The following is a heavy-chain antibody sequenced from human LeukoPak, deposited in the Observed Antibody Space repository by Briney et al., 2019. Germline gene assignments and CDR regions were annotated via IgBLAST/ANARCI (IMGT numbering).Heavy chain of an antibody. V-gene: IGHV1-8*01. CDR3: ATDRHYDILTGYYKFVGAFDI. Sequence: ASVKVSCKASGYTFTSYDINWVRQATGQGLEWMGWMNPNSGNTGYAQKFQGRVTMTRNTSISTAYMELSSLRSEDTAVYYCATDRHYDILTGYYKFVGAFDIWGQGTMVTVSS. CDR2: MNPNSGNT. CDR1: GYTFTSYD. J-gene: IGHJ3*02. D-gene: IGHD3-9*01.